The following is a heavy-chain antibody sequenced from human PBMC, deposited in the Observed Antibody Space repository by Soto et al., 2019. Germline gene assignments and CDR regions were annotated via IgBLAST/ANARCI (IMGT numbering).Heavy chain of an antibody. Sequence: LRLSCTASGFTFGDYAMSWFRQAPGKGLEWVGFIRSKAYGGTTEYAASVKGRFTISRDDSKSIAYLQMNSLKTEDTAVYYCTREDHWKVLRYFDWFLAPDYWGQGTLVTVSS. CDR2: IRSKAYGGTT. J-gene: IGHJ4*02. CDR3: TREDHWKVLRYFDWFLAPDY. D-gene: IGHD3-9*01. V-gene: IGHV3-49*03. CDR1: GFTFGDYA.